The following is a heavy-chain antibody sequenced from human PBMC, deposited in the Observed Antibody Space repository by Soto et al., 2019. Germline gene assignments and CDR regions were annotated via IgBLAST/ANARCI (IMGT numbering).Heavy chain of an antibody. D-gene: IGHD3-10*01. CDR1: GYTFTNYD. V-gene: IGHV1-8*01. CDR3: TRAQFEFGSYFGLDV. Sequence: QVHLVQSGAEVKQPGASVRVSCKASGYTFTNYDITWVRQATGQGLEWMDWMNPDSENTGSPQKFQGRVTMTVNTSINTSYMELTSLRSEDTAVYYCTRAQFEFGSYFGLDVWGQGTKVTVSS. CDR2: MNPDSENT. J-gene: IGHJ6*02.